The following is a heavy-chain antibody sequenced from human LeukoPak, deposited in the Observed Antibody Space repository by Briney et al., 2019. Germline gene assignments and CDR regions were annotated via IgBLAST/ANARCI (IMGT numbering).Heavy chain of an antibody. V-gene: IGHV3-21*01. D-gene: IGHD3-10*01. CDR3: ARAGGPEGWFDP. Sequence: GGSLRLSCAASGFNFRSYTMNWVRQAPGKGLEWASSISGGSSDIYYADSVKGRFTISRDNAKNSLYLLMNSLRAEDTAVYYCARAGGPEGWFDPWGQGTLVTVSS. J-gene: IGHJ5*02. CDR2: ISGGSSDI. CDR1: GFNFRSYT.